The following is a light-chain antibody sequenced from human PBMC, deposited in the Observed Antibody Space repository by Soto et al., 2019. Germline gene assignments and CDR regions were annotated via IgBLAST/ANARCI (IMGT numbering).Light chain of an antibody. J-gene: IGKJ1*01. Sequence: DIVMTQSPDSPAVSLGERATITCKSSQSILYSSNNKNYLAWYQQKPGQPPKLLIYWASTRESGVPDRFSGSGSGTDFTLTISSLQAEDVAVYYCQQYYGTLPAFGQGTKVEIK. CDR1: QSILYSSNNKNY. CDR2: WAS. V-gene: IGKV4-1*01. CDR3: QQYYGTLPA.